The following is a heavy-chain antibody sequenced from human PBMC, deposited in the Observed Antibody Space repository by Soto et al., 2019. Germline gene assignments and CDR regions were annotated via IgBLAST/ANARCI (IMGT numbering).Heavy chain of an antibody. CDR1: GYTFTGYY. CDR3: ARKYSRWAAFDI. J-gene: IGHJ3*02. CDR2: INPNSAGT. Sequence: ASVKVSCKASGYTFTGYYMHWVRQAPGQGLEWMGWINPNSAGTNYAQKFQGRVTMTRDTSISTAYMELSRLRSDDTAVYYCARKYSRWAAFDIWGQGTMVTVAS. V-gene: IGHV1-2*02. D-gene: IGHD2-15*01.